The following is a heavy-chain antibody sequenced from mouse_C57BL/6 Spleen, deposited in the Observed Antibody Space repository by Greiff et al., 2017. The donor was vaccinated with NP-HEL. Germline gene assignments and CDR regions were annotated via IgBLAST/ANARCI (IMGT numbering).Heavy chain of an antibody. CDR3: TRRFAY. CDR1: GYTFPDYE. Sequence: QVQLQQSGAELVRPGASVTLSCKASGYTFPDYEMHWVKQTPVHGLEWIGAIDPETGGTAYNQKFKGKAILTADKSTSTSYMELRILTSEDSAVYYCTRRFAYWGQGTLVTVSS. V-gene: IGHV1-15*01. J-gene: IGHJ3*01. CDR2: IDPETGGT.